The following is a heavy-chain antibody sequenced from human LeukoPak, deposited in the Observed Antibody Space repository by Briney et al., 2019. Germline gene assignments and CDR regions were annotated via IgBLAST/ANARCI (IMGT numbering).Heavy chain of an antibody. V-gene: IGHV3-48*01. J-gene: IGHJ4*02. CDR2: ISSSSSTM. D-gene: IGHD3-10*01. Sequence: GGSLRLSCAASGFSFSDFSLNWVRQAPGRGLEWVSYISSSSSTMYYADSVKGRFTISRDNSKNTLYLQMDSLRVEDTAIYYCARPSYYGSESQLYYFGYWGQGTLVTVSS. CDR3: ARPSYYGSESQLYYFGY. CDR1: GFSFSDFS.